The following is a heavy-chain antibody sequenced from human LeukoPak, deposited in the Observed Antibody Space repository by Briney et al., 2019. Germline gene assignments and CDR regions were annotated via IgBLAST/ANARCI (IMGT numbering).Heavy chain of an antibody. CDR2: FDPEDGET. Sequence: ASVKVSCKVSGYTLTELSMHWVRQAPGKGLEWMGGFDPEDGETIYAQKFQGRVTMTEDTSTDTAYMELSSLRSEDTAVYYCATVKGYYDSSDYLYYFDYWGQGTLVTVSS. V-gene: IGHV1-24*01. CDR1: GYTLTELS. CDR3: ATVKGYYDSSDYLYYFDY. J-gene: IGHJ4*02. D-gene: IGHD3-22*01.